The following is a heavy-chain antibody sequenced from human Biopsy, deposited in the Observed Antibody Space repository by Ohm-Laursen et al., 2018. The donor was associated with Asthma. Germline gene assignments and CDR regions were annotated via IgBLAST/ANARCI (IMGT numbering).Heavy chain of an antibody. V-gene: IGHV1-69*13. Sequence: ASVPVSCKSLGGTFTTYVIGWARQAPGQGLEWMGGINSVFGTTTYPQKFPDRVTITADDSTSTVYMELSSLRSEDTAVYYCARKAGSCISRTCYSLDFWGQGTLVTVSS. D-gene: IGHD2-2*01. CDR1: GGTFTTYV. CDR3: ARKAGSCISRTCYSLDF. CDR2: INSVFGTT. J-gene: IGHJ4*02.